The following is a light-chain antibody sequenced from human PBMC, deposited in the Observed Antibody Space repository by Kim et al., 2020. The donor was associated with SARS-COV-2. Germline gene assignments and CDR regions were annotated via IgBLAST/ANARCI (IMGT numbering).Light chain of an antibody. Sequence: QPVLTQSPSASASLGASVKLTCTLSSGHSSYAIAWHQQQPEKGPRYLMTLNSDGSHSKGDGIPDRFSGSSFGAERYLTISSLQSEDEADYYCQTWGTGIQVFGGGTQLTVL. V-gene: IGLV4-69*02. CDR1: SGHSSYA. CDR3: QTWGTGIQV. J-gene: IGLJ3*02. CDR2: LNSDGSH.